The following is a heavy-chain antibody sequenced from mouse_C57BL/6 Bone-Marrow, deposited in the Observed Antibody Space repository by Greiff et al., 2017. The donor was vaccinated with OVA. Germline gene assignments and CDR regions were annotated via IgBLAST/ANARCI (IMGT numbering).Heavy chain of an antibody. CDR2: IDPSDSYT. Sequence: QVQLQQPGAELVKPGASVKLSCKASGYTFTSYWMQWIKQRPGQGREWIGEIDPSDSYTNYNQKFKGKATLTVDTSSSTAYMQLSSLTSEDSSVYYCASAVFAYWGQGTLVTVSA. J-gene: IGHJ3*01. CDR3: ASAVFAY. V-gene: IGHV1-50*01. CDR1: GYTFTSYW.